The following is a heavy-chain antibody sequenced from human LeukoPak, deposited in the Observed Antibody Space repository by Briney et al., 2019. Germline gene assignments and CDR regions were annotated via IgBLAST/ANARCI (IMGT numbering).Heavy chain of an antibody. Sequence: GGSLRLSCAASGFTFSGYAMSWVCQAPGKRLEWVSTIRGSGGSTYYADSVKGRFTISRDNSKNTLYLQMNSLRGEDTAVYYCAKDRCTNGVCFDYWGQGTLVSVSS. V-gene: IGHV3-23*01. CDR1: GFTFSGYA. J-gene: IGHJ4*02. CDR3: AKDRCTNGVCFDY. CDR2: IRGSGGST. D-gene: IGHD2-8*01.